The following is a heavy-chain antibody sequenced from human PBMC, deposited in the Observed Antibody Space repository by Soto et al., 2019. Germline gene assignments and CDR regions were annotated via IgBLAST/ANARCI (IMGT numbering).Heavy chain of an antibody. CDR2: ISGSGVRT. Sequence: VQLLQSGGGLVQPGGSLRLSCEASGFIFATTAMGWVRQAPGKGLAWVSTISGSGVRTYSADSVKGRFTISRGNSKNTLFLQMNSLRADDTAVYFCAAVMGSDYDYVWGSLSFDHWGQGALVTVST. CDR1: GFIFATTA. D-gene: IGHD3-16*01. V-gene: IGHV3-23*01. J-gene: IGHJ4*02. CDR3: AAVMGSDYDYVWGSLSFDH.